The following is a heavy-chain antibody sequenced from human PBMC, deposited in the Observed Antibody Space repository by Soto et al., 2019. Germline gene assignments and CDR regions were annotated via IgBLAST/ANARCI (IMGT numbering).Heavy chain of an antibody. V-gene: IGHV5-10-1*01. J-gene: IGHJ6*02. Sequence: LGESLKISCKGSGYSFTSYWISWVRQMPGKGLEWMGRIDPSDSYTNYSPSFQGHVTISADKSISTAYLQWSSLKASDTAMYYCARLPYYYGSGSPAEPSYYYYGMDVWGQGTTVTVSS. CDR3: ARLPYYYGSGSPAEPSYYYYGMDV. CDR1: GYSFTSYW. CDR2: IDPSDSYT. D-gene: IGHD3-10*01.